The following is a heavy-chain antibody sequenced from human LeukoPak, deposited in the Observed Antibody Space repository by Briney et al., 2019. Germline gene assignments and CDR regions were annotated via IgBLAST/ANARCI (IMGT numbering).Heavy chain of an antibody. CDR1: GGTFSSCA. D-gene: IGHD2-15*01. Sequence: SVKVSCKASGGTFSSCAISWVRQAPGQGLEWMGRIIPSLDVANYAQKFQGRVTITAYKSTSTVYMELSSLKSEDTAVYYCMYCSGGSCFASNWFDPWGQGTLVTVSS. CDR2: IIPSLDVA. CDR3: MYCSGGSCFASNWFDP. V-gene: IGHV1-69*04. J-gene: IGHJ5*02.